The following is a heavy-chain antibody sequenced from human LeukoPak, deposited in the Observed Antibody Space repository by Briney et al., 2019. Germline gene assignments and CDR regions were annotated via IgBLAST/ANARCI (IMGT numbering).Heavy chain of an antibody. CDR2: ISASVGTT. CDR3: AKGHHYGSGSYWV. V-gene: IGHV3-23*01. J-gene: IGHJ4*02. CDR1: GFTFDDYG. Sequence: SGGSLRLSCGASGFTFDDYGMSWVRQAPGKGLEWVSAISASVGTTYYADSVKGRFTISRDNSKNTLYLQMNSLRAEDTAVYCCAKGHHYGSGSYWVWGQGALVTVSS. D-gene: IGHD3-10*01.